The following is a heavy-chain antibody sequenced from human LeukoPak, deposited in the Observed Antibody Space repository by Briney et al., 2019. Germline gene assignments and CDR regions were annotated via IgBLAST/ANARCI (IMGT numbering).Heavy chain of an antibody. CDR2: IYYSGST. Sequence: SETLSLTCTVSGGSISSYYWSWIRQPPGKGLEWIGYIYYSGSTNYNPSLKSRVTISVDTSKNQFSLKLSSVTAADTAVYYCARDLGRYGDYPPGNGMGVWGQGTTVTVSS. V-gene: IGHV4-59*01. J-gene: IGHJ6*02. CDR3: ARDLGRYGDYPPGNGMGV. D-gene: IGHD4-17*01. CDR1: GGSISSYY.